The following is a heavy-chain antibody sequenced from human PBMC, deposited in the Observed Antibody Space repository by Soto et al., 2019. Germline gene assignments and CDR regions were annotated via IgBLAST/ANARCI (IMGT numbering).Heavy chain of an antibody. D-gene: IGHD5-12*01. V-gene: IGHV3-23*01. CDR1: GFTFSSYA. CDR2: ISGSGGST. J-gene: IGHJ6*02. CDR3: AKVEGGYSGYDSGLDYYYGMDV. Sequence: GGSLRLSCAASGFTFSSYAMSWVRQAPGKGLEWVSAISGSGGSTYYADSVKGRFTISRDNSKNTLYLQMNSLRAEDTAVYYCAKVEGGYSGYDSGLDYYYGMDVWGQGTTVTVSS.